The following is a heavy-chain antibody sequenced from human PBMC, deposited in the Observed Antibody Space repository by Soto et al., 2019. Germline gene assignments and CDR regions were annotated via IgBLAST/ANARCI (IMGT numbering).Heavy chain of an antibody. J-gene: IGHJ4*02. V-gene: IGHV4-31*02. CDR2: IYYSGST. CDR3: ASSRPITMIVV. CDR1: GGSISSGGYY. D-gene: IGHD3-22*01. Sequence: PSETLSLTXTVSGGSISSGGYYWSWIRQHPGKGLEWIGYIYYSGSTYYNPSLKSRVTISVDTSKNQFSLQLSSVTAADTAVYYCASSRPITMIVVWGQGTLVTVSS.